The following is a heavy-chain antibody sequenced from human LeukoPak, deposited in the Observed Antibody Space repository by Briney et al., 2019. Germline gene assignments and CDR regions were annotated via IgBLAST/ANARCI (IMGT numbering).Heavy chain of an antibody. CDR2: TYYRSKWYT. V-gene: IGHV6-1*01. J-gene: IGHJ4*02. CDR3: ARGYSGYLVN. CDR1: GDSVSSNSAA. D-gene: IGHD5-12*01. Sequence: SQTLSLTCAISGDSVSSNSAAWSWIRQSPSRGLEWLGRTYYRSKWYTYYAVSVKSRITINPDTSKNQFSLQLYSVTHDDTAVYYCARGYSGYLVNWGQGTLVTVSS.